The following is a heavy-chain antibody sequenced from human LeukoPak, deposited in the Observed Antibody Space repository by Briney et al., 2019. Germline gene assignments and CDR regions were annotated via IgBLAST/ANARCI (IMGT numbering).Heavy chain of an antibody. CDR1: GGTFSSYA. Sequence: SVKVSCKASGGTFSSYAISWVRQAPGQGLEWMGRIIPIFGTANYAQKFQGRVTITTDESTSTAYMELSSLRSEDTAVYYCARPHSTSGDFWSGPTSYYFDYWGQGTLVTVSS. D-gene: IGHD3-3*01. J-gene: IGHJ4*02. CDR2: IIPIFGTA. V-gene: IGHV1-69*05. CDR3: ARPHSTSGDFWSGPTSYYFDY.